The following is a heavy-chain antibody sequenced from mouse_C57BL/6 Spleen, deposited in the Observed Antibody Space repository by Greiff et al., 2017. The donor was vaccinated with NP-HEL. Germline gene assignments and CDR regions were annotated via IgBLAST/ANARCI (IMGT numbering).Heavy chain of an antibody. D-gene: IGHD1-1*01. CDR2: IYPGDGDT. CDR3: ARSFYGRSFHGYFDV. V-gene: IGHV1-82*01. CDR1: GYAFSSSW. J-gene: IGHJ1*03. Sequence: QVQLQQSGPELVKPGASVKISCKASGYAFSSSWMNWVQQRPGKGLEWIGRIYPGDGDTNYNWKFKGKATLTADKASSTAYMQLSSLTSEDSAVYFCARSFYGRSFHGYFDVWGTGTTVTVSS.